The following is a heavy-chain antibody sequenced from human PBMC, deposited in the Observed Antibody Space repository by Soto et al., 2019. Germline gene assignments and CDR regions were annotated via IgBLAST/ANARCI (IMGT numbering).Heavy chain of an antibody. V-gene: IGHV4-30-4*08. J-gene: IGHJ6*02. Sequence: SETLSLTCTVSGGSISYEYYHWTWIRQSPGKGLEWIGYIHYSGSILYNPSFKSRVTISVDTSKNQFSLQLSSVTAADTAVYFCAREDDGGDRDYYGLDVWGQGTTVTVSS. CDR1: GGSISYEYYH. D-gene: IGHD2-21*02. CDR3: AREDDGGDRDYYGLDV. CDR2: IHYSGSI.